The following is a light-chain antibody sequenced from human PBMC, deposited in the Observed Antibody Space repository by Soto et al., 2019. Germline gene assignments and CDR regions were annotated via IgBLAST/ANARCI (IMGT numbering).Light chain of an antibody. CDR2: AAS. J-gene: IGKJ5*01. CDR1: QGISSW. CDR3: QQSYDFPLT. V-gene: IGKV1-12*01. Sequence: PITQTPSSVSASVGDRVTITCRASQGISSWLAWYQQKPGKAHKLLICAASRLHSGVPSRFSGGGSGTDLIITISSLQPEDVATYYCQQSYDFPLTFGQGTRLEIK.